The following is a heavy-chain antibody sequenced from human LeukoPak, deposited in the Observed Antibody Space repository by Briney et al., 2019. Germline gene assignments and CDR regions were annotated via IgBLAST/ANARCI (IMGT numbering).Heavy chain of an antibody. CDR3: ARGRGYCTNGVCYRDYGMDV. Sequence: SETLSLTCAVYGGSFSGYYWSWIRQPPGKGLEWIGEINHSGSTNYNPSLKSRVTISVDTPKNQFSLKLSSVTAADTAVYYCARGRGYCTNGVCYRDYGMDVWGQGTTVTVSS. J-gene: IGHJ6*02. D-gene: IGHD2-8*01. CDR2: INHSGST. CDR1: GGSFSGYY. V-gene: IGHV4-34*01.